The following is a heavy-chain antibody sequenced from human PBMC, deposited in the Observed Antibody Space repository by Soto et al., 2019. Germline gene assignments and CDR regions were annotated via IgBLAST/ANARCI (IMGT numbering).Heavy chain of an antibody. CDR3: ASDLGGQTVDY. D-gene: IGHD1-26*01. CDR2: ISGYNGNT. Sequence: QVQLVQSGAEVKKPGASVKVSCKASGYTFTSYGISWVRQAPGQGLEWMGWISGYNGNTKYEQKLQGRVTMTTDTPTSTAYRELRSRRSDDTAVYYCASDLGGQTVDYWVQGPLVTVSP. CDR1: GYTFTSYG. J-gene: IGHJ4*02. V-gene: IGHV1-18*01.